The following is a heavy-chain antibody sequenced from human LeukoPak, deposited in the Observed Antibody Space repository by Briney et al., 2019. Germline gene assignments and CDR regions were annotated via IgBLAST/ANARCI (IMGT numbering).Heavy chain of an antibody. D-gene: IGHD6-13*01. CDR1: GFPFSSFG. CDR2: INGSGVST. V-gene: IGHV3-23*01. Sequence: GGSLRLSCAASGFPFSSFGMSWVRQAPGKGLEWVSGINGSGVSTYYADSVKGRFTFSRDNSKNTLYLQMNSLRAEDTAVYYCAKGHGSSWSFFEYWGQGTLVTVSS. J-gene: IGHJ4*02. CDR3: AKGHGSSWSFFEY.